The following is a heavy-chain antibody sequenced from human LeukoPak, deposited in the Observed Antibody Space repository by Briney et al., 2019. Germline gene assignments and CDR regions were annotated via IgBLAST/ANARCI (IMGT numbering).Heavy chain of an antibody. D-gene: IGHD6-13*01. CDR1: GFTFSSYA. J-gene: IGHJ4*02. CDR3: TKPQGSSWYEFDS. Sequence: GGSLRLSCAASGFTFSSYAMSWVRQAPGKGLEWVSGISGSGGSTYDAHSVKGRLTISRDNSKNTLYLQLNSLRAEDTAIYYCTKPQGSSWYEFDSWGQGTLVTVSS. CDR2: ISGSGGST. V-gene: IGHV3-23*01.